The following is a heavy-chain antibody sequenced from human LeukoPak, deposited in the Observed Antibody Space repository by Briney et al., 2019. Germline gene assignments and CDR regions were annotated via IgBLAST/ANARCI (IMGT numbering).Heavy chain of an antibody. Sequence: GASVKVSCKASGYTFTSYDINWVRQATGQGLEWMGWMNPDSGNTGYAQKFQGRVTITRNTSISTAYMELSSLRSEDTAVYYCARGRRSGRTRYYFYYYMDVWGKGTTVTVSS. CDR3: ARGRRSGRTRYYFYYYMDV. V-gene: IGHV1-8*03. CDR2: MNPDSGNT. D-gene: IGHD1-26*01. CDR1: GYTFTSYD. J-gene: IGHJ6*03.